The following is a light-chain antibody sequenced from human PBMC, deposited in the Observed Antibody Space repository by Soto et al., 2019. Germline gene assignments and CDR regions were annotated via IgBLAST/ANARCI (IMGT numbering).Light chain of an antibody. CDR2: RNN. J-gene: IGLJ3*02. CDR1: SSNIEINP. V-gene: IGLV1-47*01. Sequence: QSVLTQPPSASGTPGQRVTIFCSGSSSNIEINPVHWYQQLPGAAPKLVIYRNNQRPSGVPDRFSSSKSGTSASLAISGLRSEDEADYYSAAWDDSLSGLVFGRGTKVTVL. CDR3: AAWDDSLSGLV.